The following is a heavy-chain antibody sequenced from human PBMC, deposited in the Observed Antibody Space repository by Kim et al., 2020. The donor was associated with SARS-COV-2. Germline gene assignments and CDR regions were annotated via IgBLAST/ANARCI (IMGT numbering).Heavy chain of an antibody. Sequence: SETLSLTCAVYGGSFSGYYWSWIRQPPGKGLEWIGEINHSGSTNYNPSLKSRVTISVDTSKKQFSLKLSSVTAADTAVYYCARSPNKITGTTSYYFDYWGQGTLVTVSS. D-gene: IGHD1-7*01. CDR2: INHSGST. CDR1: GGSFSGYY. CDR3: ARSPNKITGTTSYYFDY. V-gene: IGHV4-34*01. J-gene: IGHJ4*02.